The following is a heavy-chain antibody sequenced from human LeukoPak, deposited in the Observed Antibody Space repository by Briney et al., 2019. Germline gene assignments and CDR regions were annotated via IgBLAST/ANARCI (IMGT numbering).Heavy chain of an antibody. Sequence: SETLSLTCAVYGGSFSGYYWSWIRQPPGKGLEWIGEIVHSGNTKYNPSLKSRVTISVDTSKNQFSLNLTSVTAADTAVYYCARFGSSAWYKGAFDIWGQGTMVTVAS. CDR3: ARFGSSAWYKGAFDI. CDR2: IVHSGNT. CDR1: GGSFSGYY. V-gene: IGHV4-34*12. J-gene: IGHJ3*02. D-gene: IGHD6-6*01.